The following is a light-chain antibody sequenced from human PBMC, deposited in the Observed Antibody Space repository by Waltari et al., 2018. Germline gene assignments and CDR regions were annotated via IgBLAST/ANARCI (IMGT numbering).Light chain of an antibody. Sequence: EVVLTQSPDTLSVSPGERATISCRTSRSVNSNLAWYQHKPGQAPRLLMYGGATRPTAIPARFSGSESGTEFTLTITSLQSEDFAVYYCQQYNNWPLTFGGGTKVEI. V-gene: IGKV3-15*01. CDR1: RSVNSN. J-gene: IGKJ4*01. CDR3: QQYNNWPLT. CDR2: GGA.